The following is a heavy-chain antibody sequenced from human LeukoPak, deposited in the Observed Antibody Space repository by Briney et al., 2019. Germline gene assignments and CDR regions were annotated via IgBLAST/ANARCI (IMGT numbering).Heavy chain of an antibody. CDR2: ISGSGGST. CDR3: AKGPFSYYYDSSGFDY. J-gene: IGHJ4*02. CDR1: GFTFSSYA. D-gene: IGHD3-22*01. Sequence: PGGSLRLSCAASGFTFSSYAMSWVRQAPGKGLEWVSAISGSGGSTYYADSVKGRFTISRDNSKNTLYLQMNSLRAEDTAVYYCAKGPFSYYYDSSGFDYWGQGTLVTVSS. V-gene: IGHV3-23*01.